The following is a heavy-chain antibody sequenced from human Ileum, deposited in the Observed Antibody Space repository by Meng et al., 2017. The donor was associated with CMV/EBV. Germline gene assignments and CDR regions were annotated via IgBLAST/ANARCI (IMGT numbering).Heavy chain of an antibody. CDR2: MNPIRGNT. J-gene: IGHJ4*02. D-gene: IGHD1-7*01. CDR3: ARGLRIVGTALAF. CDR1: GYAFTSYD. Sequence: ASGYAFTSYDINWVRQATGQGLEWMGWMNPIRGNTVYAQKFQGRVTMTRNTSISTAYMELSSLTSEDTAVYYCARGLRIVGTALAFWGQGSLVTVSS. V-gene: IGHV1-8*01.